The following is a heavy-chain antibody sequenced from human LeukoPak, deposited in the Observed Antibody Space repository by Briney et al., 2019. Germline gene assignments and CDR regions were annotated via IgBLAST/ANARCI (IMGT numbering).Heavy chain of an antibody. CDR3: ARGEQYYDFWSDDY. J-gene: IGHJ4*02. D-gene: IGHD3-3*01. CDR2: INPNSGGT. Sequence: SVKVSCKASGYTFTGYYMHWVRQAPGQGLEWMGWINPNSGGTNYAQKFQGRVTMTRDTSISTAYMELGRLRSDDTAVYYCARGEQYYDFWSDDYWGQGTLVTVSS. V-gene: IGHV1-2*02. CDR1: GYTFTGYY.